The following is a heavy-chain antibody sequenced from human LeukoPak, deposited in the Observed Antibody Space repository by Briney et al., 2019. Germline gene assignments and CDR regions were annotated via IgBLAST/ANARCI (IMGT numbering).Heavy chain of an antibody. CDR3: ARDLVLSSSWSVGTRGFDY. D-gene: IGHD6-13*01. J-gene: IGHJ4*02. V-gene: IGHV3-21*01. CDR1: GFTFSSYS. CDR2: ISSSSSYI. Sequence: PGGSLRLSCAASGFTFSSYSMNWVRQAPGKGLEWVSSISSSSSYIYYADSVKGRFTISRDNAKNSLYLQMNSLRAEDTAVYYCARDLVLSSSWSVGTRGFDYWGQGTLVTVSS.